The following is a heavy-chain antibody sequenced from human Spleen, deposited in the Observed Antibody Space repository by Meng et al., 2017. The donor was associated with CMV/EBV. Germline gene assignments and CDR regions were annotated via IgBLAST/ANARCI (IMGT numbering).Heavy chain of an antibody. Sequence: SVKVSCKASGFTFTSSAVQWVRQARGQRLEWIGWIVDGSGNTNYAQKFQERVTITRDMSTSTAYMELSSLRSEDTAVYYCATWSPYCGGDCYSLDYWGQGTLVTVSS. CDR2: IVDGSGNT. V-gene: IGHV1-58*01. D-gene: IGHD2-21*01. CDR1: GFTFTSSA. J-gene: IGHJ4*02. CDR3: ATWSPYCGGDCYSLDY.